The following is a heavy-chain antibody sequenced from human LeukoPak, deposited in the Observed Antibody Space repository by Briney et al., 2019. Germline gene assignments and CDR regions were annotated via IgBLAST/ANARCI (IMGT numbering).Heavy chain of an antibody. CDR2: IIPIFGTA. CDR3: AWGRFLEWLPDY. V-gene: IGHV1-69*01. J-gene: IGHJ4*02. D-gene: IGHD3-3*01. CDR1: GGTFSSYA. Sequence: SVKVSCKASGGTFSSYAISWVRQAPGQGLEWMGGIIPIFGTANYAQKFQGRVTITADESTSTAYMELSSLRSEDTAVYYCAWGRFLEWLPDYWGQGPLVTVSS.